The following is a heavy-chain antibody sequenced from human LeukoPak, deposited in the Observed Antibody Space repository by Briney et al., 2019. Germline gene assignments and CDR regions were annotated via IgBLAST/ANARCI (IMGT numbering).Heavy chain of an antibody. Sequence: SETLSLTCTVSGGSISSYYWSWIRQPPGKGLEWIGYIYNTGSTNYNPSLKSRVTISVDTSKNQFSLRPSSVTAADTAMYYCAGNDYGDYKSSFDYWGQGTLVTVSS. CDR1: GGSISSYY. V-gene: IGHV4-59*01. CDR3: AGNDYGDYKSSFDY. J-gene: IGHJ4*02. D-gene: IGHD4-17*01. CDR2: IYNTGST.